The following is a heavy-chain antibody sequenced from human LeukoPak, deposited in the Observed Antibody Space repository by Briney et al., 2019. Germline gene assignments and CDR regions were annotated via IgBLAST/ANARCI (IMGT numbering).Heavy chain of an antibody. J-gene: IGHJ5*02. CDR2: INPNSGGT. V-gene: IGHV1-2*06. CDR1: GYTFTGYY. CDR3: ARDPLTVRQQLVRNWFDP. Sequence: ASVTVSCKASGYTFTGYYMHWVRQAPGQGLEWMGRINPNSGGTNYAQKFQGRVTMTRDTSISTAYMELSRLRSDDTAVYYCARDPLTVRQQLVRNWFDPWGQGTLVTVSS. D-gene: IGHD6-13*01.